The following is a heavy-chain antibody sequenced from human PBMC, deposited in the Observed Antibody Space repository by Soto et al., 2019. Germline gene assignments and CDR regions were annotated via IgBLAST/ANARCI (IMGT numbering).Heavy chain of an antibody. D-gene: IGHD1-26*01. CDR1: GFTFTSSA. CDR2: IVVGSGNT. J-gene: IGHJ4*02. V-gene: IGHV1-58*01. CDR3: AAVPRLGPQADY. Sequence: QMQLVQSGPEVKKPGTSVKVSCKASGFTFTSSAVQWVRQARGQRLEWIGWIVVGSGNTNYAQKFQERVTITRDMSTSTAYMELSSLRSEDTAVYYCAAVPRLGPQADYWGQGTLVTVSS.